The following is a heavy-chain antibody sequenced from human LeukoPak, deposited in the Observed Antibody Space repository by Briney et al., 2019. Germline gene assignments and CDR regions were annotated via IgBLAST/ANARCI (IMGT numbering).Heavy chain of an antibody. CDR2: IYHSGST. CDR1: GGSFSGYY. Sequence: SETLSLTCAVYGGSFSGYYWSWIRQPPGKGLEWIGSIYHSGSTYYNPSLKSRVTISVDTSKNQFSLKLSSVTAADTAVYYCARTVTRRTTIDAFDIWGQGTMVTVSS. CDR3: ARTVTRRTTIDAFDI. J-gene: IGHJ3*02. V-gene: IGHV4-34*01. D-gene: IGHD1-7*01.